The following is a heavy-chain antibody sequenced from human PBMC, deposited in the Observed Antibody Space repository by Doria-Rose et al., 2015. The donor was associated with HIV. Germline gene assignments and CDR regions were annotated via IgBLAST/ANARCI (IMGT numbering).Heavy chain of an antibody. CDR3: ARIKSSRWYHKYYFDF. J-gene: IGHJ4*02. V-gene: IGHV2-26*01. Sequence: QITLKESGPVLVKPTETLTLTCTVSGVSLSSPGMGVSWIRQPPGKALEWLANIFSDDERSYKTSLKSRLTISRGTSKSQAVLTMTDMDLVDTATYYCARIKSSRWYHKYYFDFWGQGTLVIVSA. CDR2: IFSDDER. CDR1: GVSLSSPGMG. D-gene: IGHD6-13*01.